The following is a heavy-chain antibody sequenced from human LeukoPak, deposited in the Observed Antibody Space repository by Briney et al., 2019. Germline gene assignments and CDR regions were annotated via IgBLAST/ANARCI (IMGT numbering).Heavy chain of an antibody. J-gene: IGHJ4*02. Sequence: SETLSLTCAVYGGSFSGYYWSWIRQPPGKGLEWIGEINHSGSTNYNPSLKRRVTISVDTSKNQFSLKLSSVTAADTAVYYCARHTGYGSGSRHFDYWGQGTLVTVSS. CDR2: INHSGST. CDR1: GGSFSGYY. V-gene: IGHV4-34*01. D-gene: IGHD3-10*01. CDR3: ARHTGYGSGSRHFDY.